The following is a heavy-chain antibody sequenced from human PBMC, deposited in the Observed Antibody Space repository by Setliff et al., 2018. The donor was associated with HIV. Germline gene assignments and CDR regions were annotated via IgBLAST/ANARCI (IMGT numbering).Heavy chain of an antibody. D-gene: IGHD3-3*01. Sequence: ASVKVSCKASGGSFTTYALNWVRQAFGQGLEWMGGIIPVVGTPHYAQKFQGRVTMTTGESSTIAYMELSSLTSEDTAVYYCVIDEGITLRILDQNGIDVWGQGTTVTVSS. CDR3: VIDEGITLRILDQNGIDV. CDR2: IIPVVGTP. V-gene: IGHV1-69*05. CDR1: GGSFTTYA. J-gene: IGHJ6*02.